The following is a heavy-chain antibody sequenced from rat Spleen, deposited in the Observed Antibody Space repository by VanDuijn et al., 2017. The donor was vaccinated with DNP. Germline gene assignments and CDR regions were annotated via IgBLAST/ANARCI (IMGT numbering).Heavy chain of an antibody. CDR2: ITSSGGST. D-gene: IGHD1-1*01. J-gene: IGHJ3*01. Sequence: EVQLVESGGDLVQPGRSLKLSCVASGFTFNNYWMTWIRQVPGKGLEWVASITSSGGSTYYPDSVKGRFTISRDNAKNTQYLQMDSLISEDTATYYCARHGITTLVTWFAYWGQGSLVTVSS. CDR1: GFTFNNYW. V-gene: IGHV5-31*01. CDR3: ARHGITTLVTWFAY.